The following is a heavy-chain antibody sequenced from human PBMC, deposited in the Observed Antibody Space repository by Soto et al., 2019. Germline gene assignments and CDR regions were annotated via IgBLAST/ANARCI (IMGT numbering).Heavy chain of an antibody. J-gene: IGHJ4*02. V-gene: IGHV4-30-4*01. D-gene: IGHD4-17*01. CDR1: GGSISSGNYY. Sequence: QVQLQESGPGLVKPSQTLSLTCTVSGGSISSGNYYWSWIRQPPGKGLGWIGLISYSGTTHYSASLRSRVSISVDTSKNQFSLALSSVTAADTAVYYCATMGTPVTGLYYFDYWGQGTLVTVSS. CDR3: ATMGTPVTGLYYFDY. CDR2: ISYSGTT.